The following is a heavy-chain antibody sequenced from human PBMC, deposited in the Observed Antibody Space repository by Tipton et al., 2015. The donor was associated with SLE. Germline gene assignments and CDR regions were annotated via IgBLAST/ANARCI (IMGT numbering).Heavy chain of an antibody. CDR3: ARERPDYTGGMDV. J-gene: IGHJ6*02. Sequence: TLSLTCTVSGYSISSDYYWGWIRQPPGKGLEWIGSVYHSGSTYYNPSLKSRVTISVDTSKNQFSLKLSSVTAADTAVYYCARERPDYTGGMDVWGQGTTVTVSS. D-gene: IGHD4-11*01. CDR1: GYSISSDYY. CDR2: VYHSGST. V-gene: IGHV4-38-2*02.